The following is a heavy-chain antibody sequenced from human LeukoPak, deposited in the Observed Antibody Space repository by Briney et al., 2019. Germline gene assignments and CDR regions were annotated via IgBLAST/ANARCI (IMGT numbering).Heavy chain of an antibody. Sequence: ASVKVSCKASGCTFTSYDINWVRQATGQGLEWMGWMNPNSGNTGYAQKFQGRVTMTRDTSISTAYMELSSLRSEDTAVYYCARVSSLVRHHLDYWGQGTLVTVSS. V-gene: IGHV1-8*01. CDR3: ARVSSLVRHHLDY. D-gene: IGHD6-6*01. CDR1: GCTFTSYD. J-gene: IGHJ4*02. CDR2: MNPNSGNT.